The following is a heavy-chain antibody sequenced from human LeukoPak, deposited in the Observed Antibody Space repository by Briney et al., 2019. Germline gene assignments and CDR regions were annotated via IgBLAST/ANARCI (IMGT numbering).Heavy chain of an antibody. V-gene: IGHV3-74*01. D-gene: IGHD2-15*01. J-gene: IGHJ4*02. CDR1: GFIFNGHW. CDR3: TRDVGFCSGGRCFPSGPADY. Sequence: GESLRLSCAASGFIFNGHWMHWVRQAPGTGLMWVSHIIGDGRDTNYACSVMGRFALSSYNAKITLYLQMNILSADDMAVYYCTRDVGFCSGGRCFPSGPADYGGRGTLVTVSS. CDR2: IIGDGRDT.